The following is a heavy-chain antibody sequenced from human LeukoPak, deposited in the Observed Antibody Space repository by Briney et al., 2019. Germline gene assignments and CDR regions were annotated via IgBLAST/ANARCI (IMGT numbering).Heavy chain of an antibody. CDR1: GGTFTSYA. D-gene: IGHD3-22*01. CDR3: ARYYYDSSGYCDY. V-gene: IGHV1-69*05. Sequence: SVKVSCKASGGTFTSYAISWVRQAPGQGLEWMGRIIPIFGTANYAQKFQGRVTITTDESTSTAYMELSSLRSEDTAVYYCARYYYDSSGYCDYWGQGTLVTVSS. CDR2: IIPIFGTA. J-gene: IGHJ4*02.